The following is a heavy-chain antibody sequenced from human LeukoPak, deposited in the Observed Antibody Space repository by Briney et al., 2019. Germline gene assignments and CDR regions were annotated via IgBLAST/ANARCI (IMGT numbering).Heavy chain of an antibody. CDR1: GFTFSSYA. Sequence: GGSLRLSCAASGFTFSSYAMSWVRQAPGKGLEWVSAISGSGGSTYYADSVKGRFTISRDNSKNTLYLQMNSLGAEDTAVYYCAKGSGSYYLYFDYWGQGTLVTVSS. CDR3: AKGSGSYYLYFDY. D-gene: IGHD3-10*01. J-gene: IGHJ4*02. CDR2: ISGSGGST. V-gene: IGHV3-23*01.